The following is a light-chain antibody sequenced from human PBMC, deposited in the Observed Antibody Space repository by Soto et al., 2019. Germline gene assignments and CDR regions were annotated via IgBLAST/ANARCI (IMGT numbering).Light chain of an antibody. CDR1: QSISSN. J-gene: IGKJ3*01. V-gene: IGKV3D-15*01. CDR3: QQYNNWPRT. CDR2: GVS. Sequence: EIVLTQSPGTLSLSPGERATLSCRASQSISSNLAWYQQKPGQAPSLLLYGVSTRATGIPTRFSGSGSGTEFTLTISSLQSEDFAIYYCQQYNNWPRTFGPGTKVDFK.